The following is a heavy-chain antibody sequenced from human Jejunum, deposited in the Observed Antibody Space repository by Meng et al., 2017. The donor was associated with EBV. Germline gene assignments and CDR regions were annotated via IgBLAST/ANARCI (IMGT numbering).Heavy chain of an antibody. J-gene: IGHJ4*02. CDR1: GGSISSYTYY. V-gene: IGHV4-39*01. CDR3: ARVDYYDTSGNVDF. D-gene: IGHD3-22*01. CDR2: IDYRENT. Sequence: LHLQDSGPGLVKPSETLSLTCSVSGGSISSYTYYWGWIRQPPGKGLEWIGTIDYRENTYYNPSLKSRITISVDTPKNQFSLKLTSMTAADTALYYCARVDYYDTSGNVDFWGQGALVTVSS.